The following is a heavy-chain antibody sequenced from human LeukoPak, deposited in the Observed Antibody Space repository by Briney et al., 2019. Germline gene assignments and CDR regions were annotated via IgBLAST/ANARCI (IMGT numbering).Heavy chain of an antibody. CDR3: ARGADWANIYFDY. V-gene: IGHV4-31*03. J-gene: IGHJ4*02. D-gene: IGHD3-9*01. Sequence: SSQTLSLTCTVSGGSISSGGYYWSWIRQHPGKGLEWIGYIYYSGSTNYNPSLKSRVTISVDTSKNQFSLKLSSVTAADTAVYYCARGADWANIYFDYWGQGTLVTVSS. CDR1: GGSISSGGYY. CDR2: IYYSGST.